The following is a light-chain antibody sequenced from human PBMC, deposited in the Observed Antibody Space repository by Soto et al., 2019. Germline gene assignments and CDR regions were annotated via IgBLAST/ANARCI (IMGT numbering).Light chain of an antibody. J-gene: IGKJ4*01. CDR2: GAT. Sequence: AIQMTQSPSSLSASVGDRVTITCRASQGIRSDLGWYQQKPGKAPNLLIYGATSLRSGVPSRFSGSGSGTDFTLTISSLQPEDFATYYCLQDYIYPLTFGEGTKVEMK. CDR3: LQDYIYPLT. CDR1: QGIRSD. V-gene: IGKV1-6*01.